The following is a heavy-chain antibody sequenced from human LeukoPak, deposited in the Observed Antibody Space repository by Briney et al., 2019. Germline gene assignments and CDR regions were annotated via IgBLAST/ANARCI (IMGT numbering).Heavy chain of an antibody. V-gene: IGHV1-24*01. CDR3: ATVRFGEFPYYYGMDV. D-gene: IGHD3-10*01. CDR1: GYTLTELS. CDR2: FDPEDGET. Sequence: ASVKVSCKVSGYTLTELSMHWVRQAPGKGLEWMGGFDPEDGETIYAQKFQGRVTMTEDTSTDTAYMELSSLRSEDTAVYYCATVRFGEFPYYYGMDVWGQGTTVTVSS. J-gene: IGHJ6*02.